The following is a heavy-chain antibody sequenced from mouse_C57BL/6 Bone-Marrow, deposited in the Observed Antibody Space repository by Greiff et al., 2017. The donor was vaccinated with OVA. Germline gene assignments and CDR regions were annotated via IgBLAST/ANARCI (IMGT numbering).Heavy chain of an antibody. Sequence: EVMLVESGGDLVKPGGSLKLSCAASGFTFSSYGMSWVRQTPDKRLEWVATISSGGSYTYYPDSVKGRFTISRDNAKNTLYLQMSSLKSEDTAMYYCASPMVTTRDYAMDYWGQGTSVTVSS. CDR2: ISSGGSYT. V-gene: IGHV5-6*02. CDR3: ASPMVTTRDYAMDY. D-gene: IGHD2-2*01. J-gene: IGHJ4*01. CDR1: GFTFSSYG.